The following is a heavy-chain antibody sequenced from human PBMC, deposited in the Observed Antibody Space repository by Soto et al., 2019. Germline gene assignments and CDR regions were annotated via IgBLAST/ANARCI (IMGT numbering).Heavy chain of an antibody. CDR3: ARGGYSYGFGVYYYYGMDV. D-gene: IGHD5-18*01. CDR2: IGTAGDP. J-gene: IGHJ6*02. Sequence: HPGGSLRLSCAASGFTFSSYDMHWVRQATGKGLEWVSAIGTAGDPYYPGSVKGRFTISRENAKNSLYLQMNSLRAGDTAVYYCARGGYSYGFGVYYYYGMDVWGQGTTVTVSS. CDR1: GFTFSSYD. V-gene: IGHV3-13*05.